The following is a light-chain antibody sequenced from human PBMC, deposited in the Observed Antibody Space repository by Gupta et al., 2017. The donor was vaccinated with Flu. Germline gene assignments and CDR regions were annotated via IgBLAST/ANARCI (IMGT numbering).Light chain of an antibody. V-gene: IGLV2-11*01. Sequence: QSAPTQPRSVSGSPGQSVTISCTGTSNDVGAYNRVSWYEQRPGKAHTLSLYAVTERPSAVPDRFAFSNSGDTDSLTLTRLQAEDEADYDYYYHADTSSVTWVLGTGNTLTVL. CDR2: AVT. CDR3: YYHADTSSVTWV. CDR1: SNDVGAYNR. J-gene: IGLJ1*01.